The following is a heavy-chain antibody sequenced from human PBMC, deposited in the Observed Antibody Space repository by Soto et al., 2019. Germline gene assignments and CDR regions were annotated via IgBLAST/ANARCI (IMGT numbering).Heavy chain of an antibody. CDR2: IYHSGST. J-gene: IGHJ6*03. D-gene: IGHD3-10*01. CDR1: GGSISSGGYS. Sequence: PSETLSLTCAVSGGSISSGGYSWSWIRQPPGKGLEWIGYIYHSGSTNYNPSLKSRVTISVDTSKNQFSLKLSSVTAADTAVYYCASAVRGVMDYYYYMDVWGKGTTVTVSS. V-gene: IGHV4-30-2*02. CDR3: ASAVRGVMDYYYYMDV.